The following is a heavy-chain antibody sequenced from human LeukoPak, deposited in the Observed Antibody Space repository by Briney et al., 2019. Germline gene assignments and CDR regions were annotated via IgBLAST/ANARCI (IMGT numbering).Heavy chain of an antibody. J-gene: IGHJ6*02. Sequence: SETLSLTCTVSGGSISSYYWSWIRQPPGKGLDWIGYIYYSGSTNYNPSLKSRVTISVDTSKNQFSLKLSSVTAADTAVYYCARHQGSPRYGMDVWGQGTTVTVSS. V-gene: IGHV4-59*08. CDR3: ARHQGSPRYGMDV. CDR2: IYYSGST. CDR1: GGSISSYY.